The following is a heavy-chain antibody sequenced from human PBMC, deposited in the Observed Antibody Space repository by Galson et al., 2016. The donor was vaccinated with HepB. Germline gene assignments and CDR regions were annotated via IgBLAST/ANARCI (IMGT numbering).Heavy chain of an antibody. Sequence: SVKVSCKASGYTFTSNYIYWLRQAPGQGLEWMGIINPRTGTTTYTQKSQGRVNMTRDTSTYTVYMELSSLRPEDTDVYYCARSPSYDYDSTTYHATNSHYGLYYFDHWGQGTQVTVSS. J-gene: IGHJ4*02. CDR2: INPRTGTT. CDR3: ARSPSYDYDSTTYHATNSHYGLYYFDH. V-gene: IGHV1-46*01. CDR1: GYTFTSNY. D-gene: IGHD3-22*01.